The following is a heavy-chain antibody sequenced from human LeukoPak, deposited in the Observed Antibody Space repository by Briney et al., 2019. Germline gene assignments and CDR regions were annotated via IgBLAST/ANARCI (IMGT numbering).Heavy chain of an antibody. CDR2: IYSGGGT. CDR1: GFTVSNSY. CDR3: ARNLYDSFNY. Sequence: GGSLRLSCAASGFTVSNSYMTWVRQAPGKGLKWVSVIYSGGGTYYADSVKGRFTISRDNSKNTVFLEMNSLRAEDTAVYYCARNLYDSFNYWGQGTLVTVSS. J-gene: IGHJ4*02. V-gene: IGHV3-66*01. D-gene: IGHD3-22*01.